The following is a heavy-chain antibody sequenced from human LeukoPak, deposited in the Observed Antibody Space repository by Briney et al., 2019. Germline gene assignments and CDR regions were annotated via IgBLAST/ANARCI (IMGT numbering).Heavy chain of an antibody. CDR3: VRGGYRYAVGL. CDR1: GYTFTDHH. J-gene: IGHJ5*02. Sequence: ASMKVSCKPSGYTFTDHHIHWVRQAPGKGLEWMGKIVPDSGVTYYAQKFQGRVAMTRDTSVRTAYMELSGLTSDDTAVYYCVRGGYRYAVGLWGQGTRVTVSS. CDR2: IVPDSGVT. D-gene: IGHD5-18*01. V-gene: IGHV1-2*02.